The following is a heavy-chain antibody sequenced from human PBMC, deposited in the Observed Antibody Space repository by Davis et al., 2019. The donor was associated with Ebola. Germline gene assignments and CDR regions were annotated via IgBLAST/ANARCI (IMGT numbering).Heavy chain of an antibody. V-gene: IGHV3-74*01. CDR1: GFTFSSYW. J-gene: IGHJ4*02. D-gene: IGHD3-16*01. CDR2: IKSDGSST. Sequence: GESLKISCAASGFTFSSYWMHWVRQAPGKGLVWVSRIKSDGSSTSYADSVRGRFTISRDNPKNTLYLHMNSLRADDAAVYYCVKRLDSYFECWGQGTLVTVSS. CDR3: VKRLDSYFEC.